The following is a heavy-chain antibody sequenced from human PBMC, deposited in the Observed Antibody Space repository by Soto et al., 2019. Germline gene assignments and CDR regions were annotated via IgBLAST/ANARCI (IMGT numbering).Heavy chain of an antibody. Sequence: GESLKISCKGSGYSFTSYWISWVRQMPGKGLEWMGRIDPSDSYTNYSPSFQGHVTISADKSISTAYLQWSSLKASDTAVYYCTKRRNVLRFLEWSSGMEVWGQGTTVTVSS. J-gene: IGHJ6*02. CDR1: GYSFTSYW. V-gene: IGHV5-10-1*01. CDR2: IDPSDSYT. CDR3: TKRRNVLRFLEWSSGMEV. D-gene: IGHD3-3*01.